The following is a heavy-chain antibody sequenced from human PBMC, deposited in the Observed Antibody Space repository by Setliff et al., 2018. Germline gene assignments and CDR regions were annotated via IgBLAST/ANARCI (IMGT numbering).Heavy chain of an antibody. CDR1: GDSINNFY. CDR2: IYHSGGA. D-gene: IGHD6-6*01. V-gene: IGHV4-59*01. Sequence: SETLSLTCTVSGDSINNFYWTWIRQPPGKGLEWIGYIYHSGGANYSPSLRSRVTISVDTSKKHFSLNLTSVTAADTAVYYCARGQATSSRSSLVYWGQGMLVTVSS. J-gene: IGHJ4*02. CDR3: ARGQATSSRSSLVY.